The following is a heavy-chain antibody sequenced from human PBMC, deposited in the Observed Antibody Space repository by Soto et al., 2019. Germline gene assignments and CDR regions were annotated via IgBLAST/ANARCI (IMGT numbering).Heavy chain of an antibody. V-gene: IGHV3-48*01. J-gene: IGHJ6*03. CDR3: AREPYMDV. Sequence: GGSLRLSCAASGFTFSSCSMNWVRQAPGKGLEWVSYISSSSSTIYYADSMKGRFTISRDNANNSLYLQMNSLRAEDTAVYYCAREPYMDVWGKGTTVTVSS. CDR2: ISSSSSTI. CDR1: GFTFSSCS.